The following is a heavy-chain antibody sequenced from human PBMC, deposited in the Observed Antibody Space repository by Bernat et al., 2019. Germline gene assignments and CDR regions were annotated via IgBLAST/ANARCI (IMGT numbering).Heavy chain of an antibody. CDR2: IRSKAYGGTT. J-gene: IGHJ6*03. CDR3: TRDLPCMDSLYYYYYTDV. D-gene: IGHD2-8*01. Sequence: EVQLVESGGGLVKPGRSLRLSCTASGFTFGDYAMSWFRQAPGKGPDGVGFIRSKAYGGTTEYAASLKGRFTISRDDSKSIAYLQMNSLTTEDTAVYYCTRDLPCMDSLYYYYYTDVWGKGTTVTVSS. V-gene: IGHV3-49*05. CDR1: GFTFGDYA.